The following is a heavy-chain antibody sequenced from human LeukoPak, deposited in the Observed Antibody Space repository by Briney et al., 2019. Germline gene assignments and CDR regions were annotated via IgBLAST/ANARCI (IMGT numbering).Heavy chain of an antibody. J-gene: IGHJ4*02. CDR1: GFAFSSYA. Sequence: GGSLRLSCAASGFAFSSYAMNWVRQAPGKGLEWVSIISGSGVSTYYADSVKGRFTISRDNSKNTLYLQMNSLRAEDTAVYYCAKDGSGSFYLPFDYWGQGTLVTVSS. D-gene: IGHD1-26*01. CDR2: ISGSGVST. CDR3: AKDGSGSFYLPFDY. V-gene: IGHV3-23*01.